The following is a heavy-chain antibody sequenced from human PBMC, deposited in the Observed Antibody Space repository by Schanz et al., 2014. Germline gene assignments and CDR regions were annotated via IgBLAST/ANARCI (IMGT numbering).Heavy chain of an antibody. J-gene: IGHJ6*02. D-gene: IGHD6-6*01. CDR2: IWYDGTDR. Sequence: QAQLVESGGGVVQPGRSLRLSCAASGFAFRSYAMHWVRQAPGKGLEWVAVIWYDGTDRYYADSVKGRFTISRDNSKNTLYLQMNSLRAEDTAVYYCAKGSMAARPLLPTDYYFYGTDIWGQGTTVTVSS. CDR3: AKGSMAARPLLPTDYYFYGTDI. CDR1: GFAFRSYA. V-gene: IGHV3-33*06.